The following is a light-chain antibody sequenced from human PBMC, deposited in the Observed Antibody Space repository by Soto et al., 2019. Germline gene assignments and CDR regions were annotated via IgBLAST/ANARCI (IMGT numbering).Light chain of an antibody. CDR2: GAS. Sequence: EIVLTQAPRTLSLSPGERATLSCRASQSVSSRNLAWYQQIPGQAPRLLIYGASSRATGVPDRFRGSGSATDFTLTISRLEPEDFAVYYCQQYSRSRLTFGGGTKVEI. CDR3: QQYSRSRLT. CDR1: QSVSSRN. J-gene: IGKJ4*01. V-gene: IGKV3-20*01.